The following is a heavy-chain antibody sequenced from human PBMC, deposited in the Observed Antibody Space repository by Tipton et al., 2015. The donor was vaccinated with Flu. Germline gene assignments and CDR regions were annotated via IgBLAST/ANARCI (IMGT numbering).Heavy chain of an antibody. D-gene: IGHD3-10*01. CDR3: ARLAYGSGTYFVDY. V-gene: IGHV4-59*08. Sequence: TLSLTCTVSGGSLSAYSWSWIRQPPGNALEWIGYIFYSGSTDYNPSLKSRVTILVDTSKNQFSLKLSSLTAADSAVYFCARLAYGSGTYFVDYWGQGTLVTVSS. CDR1: GGSLSAYS. J-gene: IGHJ4*02. CDR2: IFYSGST.